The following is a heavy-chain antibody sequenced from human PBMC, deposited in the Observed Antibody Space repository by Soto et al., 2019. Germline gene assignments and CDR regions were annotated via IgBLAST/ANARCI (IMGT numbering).Heavy chain of an antibody. CDR1: GGSISSGGYY. V-gene: IGHV4-31*03. Sequence: SETLSLTCTVSGGSISSGGYYWSWIRHHPGKGLEWIGYIFYSGSTFYSPSLKSRVTISVDTARNQFSLNLRSVTAADTAVYYCARGDFSSSWYRESHFDSWGQGTLVTVSS. CDR2: IFYSGST. CDR3: ARGDFSSSWYRESHFDS. J-gene: IGHJ4*02. D-gene: IGHD6-13*01.